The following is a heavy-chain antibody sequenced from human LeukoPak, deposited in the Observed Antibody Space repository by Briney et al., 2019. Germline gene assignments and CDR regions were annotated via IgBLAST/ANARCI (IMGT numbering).Heavy chain of an antibody. J-gene: IGHJ4*02. CDR3: ARVRDTSMAAYYFDY. Sequence: SETLSLTCTVSGGSISSYYWSWIRQPPGKGLEWIGYIYYSGNTNYNPSLKSRVTISVDTSKNQFSLKLSSVTAADTAVYYCARVRDTSMAAYYFDYWGQGTLVTVSS. CDR2: IYYSGNT. CDR1: GGSISSYY. D-gene: IGHD5-18*01. V-gene: IGHV4-59*01.